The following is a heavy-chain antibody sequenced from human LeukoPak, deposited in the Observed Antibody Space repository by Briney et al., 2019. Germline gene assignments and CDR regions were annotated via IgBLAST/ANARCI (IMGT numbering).Heavy chain of an antibody. Sequence: QPGGSLRLSCAASGFTFSSYDFHWVRQVPGKGLEWVSAIGVTGDTYHADSVKGRFTISRENAANSLYLQMHSLRAGDTALYYCTREFCGSRAACAGGFYYDVWGRGTLVTVSS. V-gene: IGHV3-13*01. CDR3: TREFCGSRAACAGGFYYDV. D-gene: IGHD2-15*01. J-gene: IGHJ2*01. CDR2: IGVTGDT. CDR1: GFTFSSYD.